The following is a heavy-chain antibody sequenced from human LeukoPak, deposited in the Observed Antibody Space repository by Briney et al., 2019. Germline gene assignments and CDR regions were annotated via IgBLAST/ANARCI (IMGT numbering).Heavy chain of an antibody. CDR3: ARGEYYDRSAYYFFDY. D-gene: IGHD3-22*01. CDR2: INHSGST. J-gene: IGHJ4*02. CDR1: GGSLSGYY. Sequence: SETLSLTCGVYGGSLSGYYWSWIRQPPGKGLEWIGEINHSGSTNYNPSLKSRVTISADTSKNQFSLKLSSVTAADTAVYYCARGEYYDRSAYYFFDYWGQGTLVTVSS. V-gene: IGHV4-34*01.